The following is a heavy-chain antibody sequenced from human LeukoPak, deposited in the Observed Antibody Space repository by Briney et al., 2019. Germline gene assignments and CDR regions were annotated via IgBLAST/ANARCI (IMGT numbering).Heavy chain of an antibody. CDR1: GLTFSIYG. CDR3: ARADPPYYYDSSGVMGVDY. CDR2: IWYDGSNK. D-gene: IGHD3-22*01. V-gene: IGHV3-33*01. Sequence: GGSLRLSCAVSGLTFSIYGMHWVRQAPGKGLEWVAVIWYDGSNKYYADSVKGRFTISRDNSKNTLYLQMNSLRAEDTAVYYCARADPPYYYDSSGVMGVDYWGQGTLVTVSS. J-gene: IGHJ4*02.